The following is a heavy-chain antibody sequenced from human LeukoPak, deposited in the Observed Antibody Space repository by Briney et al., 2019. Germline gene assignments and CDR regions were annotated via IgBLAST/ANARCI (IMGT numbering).Heavy chain of an antibody. V-gene: IGHV4-59*01. CDR3: ARIAAAGHFDY. D-gene: IGHD6-13*01. CDR1: GGSISSYY. CDR2: IYYSRST. J-gene: IGHJ4*02. Sequence: SETLSLTCTVSGGSISSYYWSWIRQPPGKGLEWIGYIYYSRSTNYNPSLKSRVTISVGTSKNQFSLKLSSVTATDTAVYYCARIAAAGHFDYWGQGTLVTVSS.